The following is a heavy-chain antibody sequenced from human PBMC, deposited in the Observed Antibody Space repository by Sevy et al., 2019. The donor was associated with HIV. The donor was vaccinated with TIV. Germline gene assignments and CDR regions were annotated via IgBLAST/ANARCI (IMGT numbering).Heavy chain of an antibody. CDR1: GFTFSSYA. V-gene: IGHV3-30-3*01. D-gene: IGHD6-19*01. J-gene: IGHJ4*02. CDR2: MSYDGSNK. CDR3: ARVGPEYSGGWWWFDY. Sequence: GGSLRLSCAASGFTFSSYAMHWVRQAPGKGLEWVAVMSYDGSNKYYADSVKGRFTISRDNSKNTLYLQMNSLGAEDTAVYCCARVGPEYSGGWWWFDYWGQGTLVTVSS.